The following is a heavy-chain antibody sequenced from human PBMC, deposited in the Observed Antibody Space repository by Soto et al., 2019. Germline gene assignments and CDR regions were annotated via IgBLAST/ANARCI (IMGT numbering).Heavy chain of an antibody. CDR2: ISYDGSNK. Sequence: QVQLVESGGGVVQPGRSLRLSCAASGFTFSSYGMHWVRQAPGKGLEWVAVISYDGSNKYYADSVKGRFTISRDNSKNTLYLQMNSLGSEDTAVYYCAKGGPGPEYSSSGEYFDYWGQGTLVTVS. J-gene: IGHJ4*02. V-gene: IGHV3-30*18. CDR1: GFTFSSYG. CDR3: AKGGPGPEYSSSGEYFDY. D-gene: IGHD6-6*01.